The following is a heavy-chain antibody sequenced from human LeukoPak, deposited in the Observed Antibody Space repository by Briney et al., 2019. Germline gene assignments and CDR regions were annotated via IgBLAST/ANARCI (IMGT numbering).Heavy chain of an antibody. CDR1: GFTFDDYA. CDR3: AKGNRYGGNMEFDY. V-gene: IGHV3-43*02. D-gene: IGHD4-23*01. CDR2: ISGDGSST. Sequence: GGFLRLSCAASGFTFDDYAMHWVRQAPGKGLEWVSLISGDGSSTYYADSVKGRFTISRDNSKNSLYLQINSLRTEDTALYYCAKGNRYGGNMEFDYWGQGTLVTVSS. J-gene: IGHJ4*02.